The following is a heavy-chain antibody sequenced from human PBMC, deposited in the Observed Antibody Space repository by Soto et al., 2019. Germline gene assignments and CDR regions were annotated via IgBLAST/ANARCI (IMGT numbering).Heavy chain of an antibody. CDR1: GYSFSSYW. CDR2: IYPGDSDT. V-gene: IGHV5-51*01. D-gene: IGHD4-17*01. Sequence: EVQLVQSGAEVKKPGESLKISCKGSGYSFSSYWIGWVRQMPGKGLEWMGIIYPGDSDTRYSPSFQGQVTISADKSISTASVQWGGRKAADTAMYYWARRGGGTTGWFDPWGQGTLVTVSS. J-gene: IGHJ5*02. CDR3: ARRGGGTTGWFDP.